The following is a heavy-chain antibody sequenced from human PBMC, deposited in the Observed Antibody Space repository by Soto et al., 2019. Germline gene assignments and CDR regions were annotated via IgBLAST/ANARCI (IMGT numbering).Heavy chain of an antibody. D-gene: IGHD3-22*01. V-gene: IGHV1-46*03. Sequence: QVQLVQSGAEVKKPGASVKVACKASGYIFTNYYIHWVRQAPGQGLEWMGIINLSADRTSYAQKFQGRFTVTMDTSTGTVYMELGSLRSEDTAVYYCVRDPSSGYRSFDYWGQGTLVTVSS. CDR3: VRDPSSGYRSFDY. J-gene: IGHJ4*02. CDR2: INLSADRT. CDR1: GYIFTNYY.